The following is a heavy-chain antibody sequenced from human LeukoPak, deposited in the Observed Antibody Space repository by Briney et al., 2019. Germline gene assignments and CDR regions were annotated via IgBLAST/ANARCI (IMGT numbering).Heavy chain of an antibody. Sequence: GGSLRLSCVASGFAFRTYAMSWVRQAPGKGLEWVSVITGTGGGGNKTYYADSVKGRFSISRDDSKNTLFLQMDNLRADDTAVYFCATTATLDFWGQGALVLVSS. V-gene: IGHV3-23*01. D-gene: IGHD1-14*01. CDR3: ATTATLDF. J-gene: IGHJ4*02. CDR1: GFAFRTYA. CDR2: ITGTGGGGNKT.